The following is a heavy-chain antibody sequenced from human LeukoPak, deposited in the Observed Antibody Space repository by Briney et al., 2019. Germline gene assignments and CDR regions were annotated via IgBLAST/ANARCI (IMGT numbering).Heavy chain of an antibody. Sequence: SETLSLTCTVSGGSISSSSYYWGWIRQPPGKGLEWIGSIYYGGSTYYNPSLKSRVTISVDTSKNQFSLKLSSVTAADTAVYYCARLGVVWLPAAWFNWFDPWGQGTLVTVS. CDR3: ARLGVVWLPAAWFNWFDP. V-gene: IGHV4-39*01. CDR2: IYYGGST. CDR1: GGSISSSSYY. D-gene: IGHD2-2*01. J-gene: IGHJ5*02.